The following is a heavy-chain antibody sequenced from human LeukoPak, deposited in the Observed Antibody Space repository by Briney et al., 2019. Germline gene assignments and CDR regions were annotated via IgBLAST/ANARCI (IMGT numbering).Heavy chain of an antibody. J-gene: IGHJ4*02. CDR3: ARVVVVAAIYFDY. CDR1: GYTFTSYY. CDR2: INPNSGGT. V-gene: IGHV1-2*02. D-gene: IGHD2-15*01. Sequence: GASVKVSCKASGYTFTSYYMHWVRQAPGQGLEWMGWINPNSGGTNYVQKFQGRVTMTRDTSISTAYMELSRLRSDDTAVYLCARVVVVAAIYFDYWGQGTLVTVSS.